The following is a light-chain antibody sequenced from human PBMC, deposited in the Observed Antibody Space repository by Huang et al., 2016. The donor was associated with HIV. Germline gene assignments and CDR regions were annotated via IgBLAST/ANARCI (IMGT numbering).Light chain of an antibody. CDR3: QHYGTSSWT. Sequence: IVLTQSPGTLSLSPGERATLSCRASQSVSNSFLAWYQQKPGQAPRLLMQGTSTRAPGFPDRFRCSGSGTGFTLTISRLESEDFAVYYCQHYGTSSWTFGQGTKVEIK. CDR2: GTS. J-gene: IGKJ1*01. V-gene: IGKV3-20*01. CDR1: QSVSNSF.